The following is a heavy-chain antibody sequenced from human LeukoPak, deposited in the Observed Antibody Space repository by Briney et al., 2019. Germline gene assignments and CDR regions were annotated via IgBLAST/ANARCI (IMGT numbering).Heavy chain of an antibody. D-gene: IGHD3-22*01. CDR1: GYTFTSYY. Sequence: ASVKVSCKASGYTFTSYYMHWVRQAPGQGLEWMGIINPSGGSTSYAQKFQGRVTMTRDMSTSTVYMELSSLRSEDTAVYYCARANSYDSSGHYYEFGYWGQGTLVTVSS. CDR3: ARANSYDSSGHYYEFGY. CDR2: INPSGGST. J-gene: IGHJ4*02. V-gene: IGHV1-46*01.